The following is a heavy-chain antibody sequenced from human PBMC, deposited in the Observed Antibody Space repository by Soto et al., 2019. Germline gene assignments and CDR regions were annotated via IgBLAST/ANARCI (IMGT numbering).Heavy chain of an antibody. CDR2: ISWNSGSI. Sequence: EVQLVESGGGLVQPGRSLRLSCAASGFTFDDYAMHWVRQAPGKGLEWVSGISWNSGSIGYADSAKGRFTISRDNAKNSLYLQMNSLRAEDTALYYCAKGPYDFWSGYLGYMDVWGKGTTVTVSS. CDR3: AKGPYDFWSGYLGYMDV. V-gene: IGHV3-9*01. CDR1: GFTFDDYA. J-gene: IGHJ6*03. D-gene: IGHD3-3*01.